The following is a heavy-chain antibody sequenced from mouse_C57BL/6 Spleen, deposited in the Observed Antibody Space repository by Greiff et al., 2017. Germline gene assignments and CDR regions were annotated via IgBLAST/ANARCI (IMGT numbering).Heavy chain of an antibody. CDR2: IDPSDSET. D-gene: IGHD2-4*01. CDR1: GYTFTSYW. CDR3: AREGDYAYFDY. J-gene: IGHJ2*01. Sequence: QVQLQQPGAELVRPGSSVKLSCKASGYTFTSYWMHWVKQRPIQGLEWIGNIDPSDSETHYNQKFKDKATLTVDKSSSTAYMQLSSLTSEDSAVYYCAREGDYAYFDYWGQGTTLTVSS. V-gene: IGHV1-52*01.